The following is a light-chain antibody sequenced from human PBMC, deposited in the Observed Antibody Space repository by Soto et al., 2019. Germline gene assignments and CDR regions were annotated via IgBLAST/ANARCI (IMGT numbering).Light chain of an antibody. CDR3: QQYGSSPPT. Sequence: IVLTHSPGTLSCSGGERTTLSCRASQSISRYLAWYQQKPGQGPRLLIYGASSRATGTPDRFSGSGSGTDFTLTINRLEPEDFALYYCQQYGSSPPTFGQGTKVDI. CDR1: QSISRY. J-gene: IGKJ1*01. V-gene: IGKV3-20*01. CDR2: GAS.